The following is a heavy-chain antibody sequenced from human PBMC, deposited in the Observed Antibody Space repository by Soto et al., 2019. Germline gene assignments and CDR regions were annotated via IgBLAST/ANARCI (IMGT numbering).Heavy chain of an antibody. CDR3: ARGRDRYCSGGSCSHGMDV. CDR2: IYYSGST. J-gene: IGHJ6*02. V-gene: IGHV4-31*03. CDR1: GGSISSGGYY. Sequence: TSETLSLTCTVSGGSISSGGYYWSWIRQHPGKGLEWIGYIYYSGSTYYNPSLKSRVTISVDTSKNQFSLKLSSVTAADTAVYYCARGRDRYCSGGSCSHGMDVWGQGTTVTVSS. D-gene: IGHD2-15*01.